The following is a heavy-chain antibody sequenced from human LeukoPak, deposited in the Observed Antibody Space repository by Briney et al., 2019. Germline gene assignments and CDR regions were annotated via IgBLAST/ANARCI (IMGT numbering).Heavy chain of an antibody. CDR1: GFTFSSYA. CDR3: TRGPLGWYYFDY. V-gene: IGHV3-23*01. Sequence: PGGSLRLSCAASGFTFSSYAMSWVRQAPGKGLEWVSAISGSGGSTYYADSVKGRFTISRDNSKNTLYLQMNSLRAEDTAVYYCTRGPLGWYYFDYWGQGTLVTVSS. D-gene: IGHD7-27*01. J-gene: IGHJ4*02. CDR2: ISGSGGST.